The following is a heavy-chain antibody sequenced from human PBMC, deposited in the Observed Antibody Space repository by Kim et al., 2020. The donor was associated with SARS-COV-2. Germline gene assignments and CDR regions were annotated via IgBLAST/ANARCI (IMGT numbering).Heavy chain of an antibody. CDR3: ARNAIAVAGTHARHYYYYYGMDV. CDR1: GYTFTSYY. D-gene: IGHD6-19*01. CDR2: INPSGGST. V-gene: IGHV1-46*01. Sequence: ASVKVSCKASGYTFTSYYMHWVRQAPGQGLEWMGIINPSGGSTSYAQKFQGRVTMTRDTSTSTVYMELSSLRSEDTAVYYCARNAIAVAGTHARHYYYYYGMDVWGQGTTVTVSS. J-gene: IGHJ6*02.